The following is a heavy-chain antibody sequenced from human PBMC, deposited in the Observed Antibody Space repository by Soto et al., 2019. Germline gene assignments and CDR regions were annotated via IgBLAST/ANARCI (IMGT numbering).Heavy chain of an antibody. J-gene: IGHJ5*02. CDR2: INPSGGST. D-gene: IGHD2-8*01. Sequence: ASVKVSCKASGYTFTSYYMHWVRQAPGQGLEWMGIINPSGGSTSYAQKFQGRVTMTRDTSTSTVYMELSSLRSEDTAVYYCARDLGCFAYCTNGVHDNWFDPWGQGTLVTVSS. CDR3: ARDLGCFAYCTNGVHDNWFDP. V-gene: IGHV1-46*01. CDR1: GYTFTSYY.